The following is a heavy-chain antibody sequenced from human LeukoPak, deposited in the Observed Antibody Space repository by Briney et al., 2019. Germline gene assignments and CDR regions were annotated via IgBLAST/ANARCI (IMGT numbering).Heavy chain of an antibody. J-gene: IGHJ4*02. CDR1: GFTFSSYW. CDR3: ARMPTVVTDASSPDY. D-gene: IGHD4-23*01. CDR2: INTDGSST. V-gene: IGHV3-74*01. Sequence: GGSLRLSCAASGFTFSSYWMHWVRQAPGKGLVWVSRINTDGSSTSYADSVKGRFTISRDNAKNTLYLQMNSLRAEDTAVYYCARMPTVVTDASSPDYWGQGTLVTVSS.